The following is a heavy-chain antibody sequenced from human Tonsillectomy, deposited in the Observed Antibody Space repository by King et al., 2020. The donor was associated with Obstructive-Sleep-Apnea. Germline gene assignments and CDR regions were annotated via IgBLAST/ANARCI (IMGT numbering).Heavy chain of an antibody. CDR1: GYTFTSYY. Sequence: QLVQSGAEVKKPGASVKVSCKASGYTFTSYYMHWVRQAPGQGLEWMGIINSSGGSTSYAQKVQGRVTLTRDTSTSTVYMELSSLRSEDTAVYYCARPLVVRPYRGSYNYWGQGTLVTVSS. J-gene: IGHJ4*02. CDR2: INSSGGST. D-gene: IGHD1-26*01. V-gene: IGHV1-46*03. CDR3: ARPLVVRPYRGSYNY.